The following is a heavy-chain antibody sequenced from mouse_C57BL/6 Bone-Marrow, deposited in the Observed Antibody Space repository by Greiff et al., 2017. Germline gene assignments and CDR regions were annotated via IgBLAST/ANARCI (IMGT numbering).Heavy chain of an antibody. CDR1: GYTFTSYW. V-gene: IGHV1-59*01. CDR2: IDPSDSYT. CDR3: ASRDYFDY. D-gene: IGHD3-1*01. Sequence: VQVVESGAELVRPGTSVKLSCKASGYTFTSYWMHWVKQRPGQGLEWIGVIDPSDSYTNYNQKFKGKATLTVDTSSSTAYMQLSSLTSEDSAVYYCASRDYFDYWGQGTTLTVSS. J-gene: IGHJ2*01.